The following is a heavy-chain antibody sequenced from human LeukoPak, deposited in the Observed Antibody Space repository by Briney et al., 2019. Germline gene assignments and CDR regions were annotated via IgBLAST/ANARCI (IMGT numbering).Heavy chain of an antibody. CDR3: ASLESHYYYYMDV. J-gene: IGHJ6*03. V-gene: IGHV3-23*01. CDR2: ISGSGGST. Sequence: GGSLRLSCAASGFIFSRYWMSWVRQAPGKGLEWVSAISGSGGSTYYADSVKGRFTISRDNSKNTLYLQMNSLRAEDTAVYYCASLESHYYYYMDVWGKGTTVTVSS. CDR1: GFIFSRYW.